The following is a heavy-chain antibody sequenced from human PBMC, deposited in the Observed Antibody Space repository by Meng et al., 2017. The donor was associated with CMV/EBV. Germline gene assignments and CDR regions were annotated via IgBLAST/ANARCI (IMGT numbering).Heavy chain of an antibody. CDR3: AKETSFRRGPFDY. Sequence: VQLVDAGGGLVKPGGSLRLSCAGSGFTFSDYYMSWIRQAPGKGLEWVSYISSSSSYTNYADSVKGRFTISRDNAKNSLYLQMNSLRAEDTAVYYCAKETSFRRGPFDYWGQGTLVTVSS. D-gene: IGHD3-10*01. CDR2: ISSSSSYT. J-gene: IGHJ4*02. CDR1: GFTFSDYY. V-gene: IGHV3-11*06.